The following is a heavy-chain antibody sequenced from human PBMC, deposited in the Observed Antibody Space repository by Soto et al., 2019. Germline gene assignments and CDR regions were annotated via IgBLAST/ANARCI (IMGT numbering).Heavy chain of an antibody. D-gene: IGHD2-15*01. CDR1: GYTFTSYY. J-gene: IGHJ3*02. Sequence: ASVKVSCKASGYTFTSYYMHWVRHAPGQGLEWMGIINPSGGSTSYAQKFQGRVTMTRDTSTSTVYMELSSLRSEDTAVYYCAREGRPDIVVVVAARDAFDIWGQGTMVTVSS. CDR2: INPSGGST. V-gene: IGHV1-46*01. CDR3: AREGRPDIVVVVAARDAFDI.